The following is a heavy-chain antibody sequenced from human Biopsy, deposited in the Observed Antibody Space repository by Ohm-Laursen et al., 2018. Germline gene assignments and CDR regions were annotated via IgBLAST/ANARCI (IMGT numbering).Heavy chain of an antibody. CDR1: GGSISSGGSY. CDR2: IFNSANT. V-gene: IGHV4-31*01. D-gene: IGHD3-22*01. J-gene: IGHJ5*02. CDR3: ARGDYFDSNGYFWFDP. Sequence: TLSLTYIVSGGSISSGGSYWSWIRQRPGKGLEWIGYIFNSANTYYNPSLKNLITISGDTSKNQFSLKLNSVTAADTAVYYCARGDYFDSNGYFWFDPWGQGTLVTVSS.